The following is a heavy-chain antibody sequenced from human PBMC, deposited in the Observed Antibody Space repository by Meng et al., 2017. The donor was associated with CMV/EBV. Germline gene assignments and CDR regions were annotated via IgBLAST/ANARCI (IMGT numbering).Heavy chain of an antibody. CDR3: AGEDIRVFGVVTINAFDY. Sequence: GGSLRLSCAASGFTFSSYAMHWVRQAPGKGLEWVAVISYDGSNKYYADSVKGRFTISRDNSKNTLYLQMNSLRAEDTAVYYCAGEDIRVFGVVTINAFDYWGQGTLVTVSS. J-gene: IGHJ4*02. CDR1: GFTFSSYA. D-gene: IGHD3-3*01. V-gene: IGHV3-30-3*01. CDR2: ISYDGSNK.